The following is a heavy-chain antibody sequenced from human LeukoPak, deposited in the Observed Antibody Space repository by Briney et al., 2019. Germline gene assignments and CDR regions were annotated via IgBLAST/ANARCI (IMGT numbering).Heavy chain of an antibody. CDR2: IYYSGST. CDR3: ARDLTDGYATYYFDY. CDR1: GYSINSGYY. J-gene: IGHJ4*02. Sequence: SETLSLTCTVSGYSINSGYYWSWIRQPPGKRLEWIGSIYYSGSTYSNPTLKSRLTISVDTSKNQFSLKLSSVTAADTAVYYCARDLTDGYATYYFDYWGQGTLVTVSS. V-gene: IGHV4-38-2*02. D-gene: IGHD5-24*01.